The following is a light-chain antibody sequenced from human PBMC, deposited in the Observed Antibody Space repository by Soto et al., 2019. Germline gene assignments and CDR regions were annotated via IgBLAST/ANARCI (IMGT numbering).Light chain of an antibody. CDR1: SSNIGRNT. V-gene: IGLV1-44*01. CDR2: NNN. CDR3: AVWDDRLTGWV. Sequence: QSVVTQPPSASGTPGQRVTISCSGSSSNIGRNTVNWYQQLPGTAPKLLICNNNQRPSGVPDRFSGSKSGTSASLAISGLQSEDEADYYCAVWDDRLTGWVFGGGTKLTVL. J-gene: IGLJ3*02.